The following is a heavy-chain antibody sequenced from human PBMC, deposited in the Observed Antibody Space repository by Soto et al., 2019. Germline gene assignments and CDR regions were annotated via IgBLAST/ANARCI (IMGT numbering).Heavy chain of an antibody. V-gene: IGHV3-49*03. CDR2: IRSKAYGGTT. J-gene: IGHJ5*02. CDR3: TRQYCSSTSCYFDVLIWFDP. CDR1: GFSLCGYS. Sequence: PGGAPRLSRSTSGFSLCGYSMKLFPPGPGEGGGWGGFIRSKAYGGTTEYAASVKGRFTISRDDSKSIAYLQMNSLKTEDTAVYYCTRQYCSSTSCYFDVLIWFDPWGQGTLVTVSS. D-gene: IGHD2-2*01.